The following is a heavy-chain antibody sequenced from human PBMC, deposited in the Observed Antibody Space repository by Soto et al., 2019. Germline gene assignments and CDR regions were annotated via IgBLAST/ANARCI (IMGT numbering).Heavy chain of an antibody. Sequence: GGSLRLSCAASGFSFRNAWMNWVRQAPGKGLEWVGRIKSITDGGTTDYAAPVKGRFTISRDDSKNTLYLQMNSLKTEDTAVYYCTTDVSPYDFWSGYHFDYWGQGTLVTVSS. CDR1: GFSFRNAW. CDR3: TTDVSPYDFWSGYHFDY. V-gene: IGHV3-15*07. CDR2: IKSITDGGTT. J-gene: IGHJ4*02. D-gene: IGHD3-3*01.